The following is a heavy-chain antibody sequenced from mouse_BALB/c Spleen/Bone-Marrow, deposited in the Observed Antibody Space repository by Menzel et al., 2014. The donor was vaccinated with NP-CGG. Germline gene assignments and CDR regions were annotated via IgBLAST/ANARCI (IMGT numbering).Heavy chain of an antibody. J-gene: IGHJ4*01. V-gene: IGHV1S41*01. CDR1: GYTFTSYW. D-gene: IGHD2-1*01. CDR3: ARFPIYYGNYGAMDY. CDR2: IAPGSGST. Sequence: DLAKPGASVKLSCKASGYTFTSYWINWIKQRPGQGLEWIGRIAPGSGSTYYNEMFKGKATLTVDTSSSTAYIQLSSLSSEDSAAYFCARFPIYYGNYGAMDYWGQGTSVTVSS.